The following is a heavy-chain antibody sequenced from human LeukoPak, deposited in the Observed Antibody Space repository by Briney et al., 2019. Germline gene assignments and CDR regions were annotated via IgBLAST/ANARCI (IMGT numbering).Heavy chain of an antibody. V-gene: IGHV3-30*02. Sequence: GESLKISCAASGFTFSNYGMHWVRQAPGKGLEWVAFTRYDGSNEHYSDSVKGRFTISRDNSKNTLYLQMNSLRAEDTAVYSCAKGLMTTVTPLGYWGQGTLVTVSS. CDR2: TRYDGSNE. J-gene: IGHJ4*02. D-gene: IGHD4-17*01. CDR3: AKGLMTTVTPLGY. CDR1: GFTFSNYG.